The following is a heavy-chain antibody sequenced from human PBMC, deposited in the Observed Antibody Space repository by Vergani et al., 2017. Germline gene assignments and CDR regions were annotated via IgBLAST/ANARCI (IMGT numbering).Heavy chain of an antibody. D-gene: IGHD6-13*01. CDR2: FDPEDGET. J-gene: IGHJ3*02. CDR1: GYTLTELS. V-gene: IGHV1-24*01. Sequence: QVQLVQSGAEVKKPGASVKVSCKVSGYTLTELSMHWVRQAPGKGLEWMGGFDPEDGETIYAQKFQGRVTMTEDTSTDTAYMGLSSLRSEDTAVYYCATVPPLYSSSWYRRGQNAFDIGGQGTMVTVSS. CDR3: ATVPPLYSSSWYRRGQNAFDI.